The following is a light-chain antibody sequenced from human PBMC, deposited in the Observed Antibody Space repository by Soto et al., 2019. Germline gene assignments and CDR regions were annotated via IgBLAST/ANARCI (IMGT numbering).Light chain of an antibody. CDR2: DVS. V-gene: IGLV2-14*03. J-gene: IGLJ2*01. CDR3: SSYTSSSTVV. CDR1: SSDVGGYNY. Sequence: QSALTQPASVSGSPGQSISISCTGSSSDVGGYNYVSWYQHHPGKAPKLMIYDVSNRPSGVSNRFSGSRSGNTAYLTISGLKAEDEADYYCSSYTSSSTVVFGGGTKLTVL.